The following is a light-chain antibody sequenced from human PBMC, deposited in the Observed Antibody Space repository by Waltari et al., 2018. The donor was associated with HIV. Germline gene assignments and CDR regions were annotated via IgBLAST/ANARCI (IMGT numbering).Light chain of an antibody. CDR3: VAWDDSLNSWV. CDR2: SNN. V-gene: IGLV1-44*01. CDR1: SSNIGSNT. Sequence: QSVLTQPPSASGTPGQRVTISCSGGSSNIGSNTVNWYQQLPGTAPKLLICSNNQRPSGVPDRFPGSKSGTSGSPANSGLQSEDEADYYCVAWDDSLNSWVFGGGTKLTVL. J-gene: IGLJ3*02.